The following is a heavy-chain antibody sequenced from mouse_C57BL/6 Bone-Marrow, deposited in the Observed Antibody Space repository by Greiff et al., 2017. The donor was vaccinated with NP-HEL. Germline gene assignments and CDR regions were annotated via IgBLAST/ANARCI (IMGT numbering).Heavy chain of an antibody. CDR1: GFTFSSYA. D-gene: IGHD2-5*01. Sequence: EVKVVESGGGLVKPGGSLKLSCAASGFTFSSYAMSWVRQTPEKRLEWVATISDGGSYTYYPDNVKGRFTISRDNAKNNLYLQMSHLKSEDTAMYYCARETSYYSNWGYAMDYWGQGTSVPVSS. J-gene: IGHJ4*01. V-gene: IGHV5-4*01. CDR2: ISDGGSYT. CDR3: ARETSYYSNWGYAMDY.